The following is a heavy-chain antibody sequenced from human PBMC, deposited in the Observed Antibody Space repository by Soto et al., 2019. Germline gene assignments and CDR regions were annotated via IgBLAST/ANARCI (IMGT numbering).Heavy chain of an antibody. Sequence: QLLLQESGPGLVKPSETLSLTCTVSGGSILDSTYYWAWIRQSPGKGLEWIGTIFYSGGTFYTPSLKSLVTLSVATSNNQFSLKLSSVTAADTAVYYCARQASGYYYGWFDPWGQGTLVTVSS. J-gene: IGHJ5*02. CDR1: GGSILDSTYY. CDR2: IFYSGGT. V-gene: IGHV4-39*01. CDR3: ARQASGYYYGWFDP. D-gene: IGHD3-22*01.